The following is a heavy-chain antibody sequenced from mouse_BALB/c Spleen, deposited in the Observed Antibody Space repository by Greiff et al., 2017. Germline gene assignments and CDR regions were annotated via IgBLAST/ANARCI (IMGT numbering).Heavy chain of an antibody. J-gene: IGHJ4*01. CDR3: ARSTMITTRDYYAMDY. Sequence: VQLQQSGPELVKPGASVKISCKASGYAFSSSWMNWVKQRPGQGLEWIGRIYPGDGDTNYNGKFKGKATLTADKSSSTAYMQLSSLTSVDSAVYFCARSTMITTRDYYAMDYWGQGTSVTVSS. CDR2: IYPGDGDT. D-gene: IGHD2-4*01. V-gene: IGHV1-82*01. CDR1: GYAFSSSW.